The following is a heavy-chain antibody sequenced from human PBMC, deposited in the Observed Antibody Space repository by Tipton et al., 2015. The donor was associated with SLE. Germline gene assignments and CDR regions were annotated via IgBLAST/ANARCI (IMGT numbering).Heavy chain of an antibody. CDR2: IYYSGST. D-gene: IGHD3-10*01. J-gene: IGHJ3*02. CDR3: ARGDQVAAFDI. Sequence: TLSLTCTVSGGSISSSSYYWGWIRQPPGKGLEWIGYIYYSGSTNYNPSLKSRVTISVDTSKNQFSLKLSSVTAADTAVYYCARGDQVAAFDIWGQGAMVTVSS. CDR1: GGSISSSSYY. V-gene: IGHV4-61*05.